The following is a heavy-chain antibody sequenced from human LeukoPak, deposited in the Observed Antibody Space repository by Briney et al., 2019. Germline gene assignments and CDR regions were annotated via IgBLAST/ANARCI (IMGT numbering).Heavy chain of an antibody. Sequence: GRSLRLSCAASGFTFSSYGMHWVRQAPGKGLEWVAVIWYDGSNKYYADSVKGRFIISRDNAKDSLYLQMNSLRAEDTAVYYCARVATDGGGFDPWGQGTLVTVSS. CDR1: GFTFSSYG. CDR3: ARVATDGGGFDP. D-gene: IGHD3-16*01. J-gene: IGHJ5*02. V-gene: IGHV3-33*01. CDR2: IWYDGSNK.